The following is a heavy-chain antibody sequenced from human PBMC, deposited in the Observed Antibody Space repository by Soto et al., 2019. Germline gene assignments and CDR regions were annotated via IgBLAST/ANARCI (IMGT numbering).Heavy chain of an antibody. V-gene: IGHV3-48*02. CDR1: GFTFSTYS. D-gene: IGHD2-8*01. Sequence: EVQLVESGGGLVQPGGSLRLSCAASGFTFSTYSINWVRQAPGKGLEWISYISDNSSVIYYAAAVKGRFTISRDNAKNSLYLQMNSLRDEDTAVYYCARDRDAYCFKGICSGPYFDYWGQGTLVTVSS. J-gene: IGHJ4*02. CDR2: ISDNSSVI. CDR3: ARDRDAYCFKGICSGPYFDY.